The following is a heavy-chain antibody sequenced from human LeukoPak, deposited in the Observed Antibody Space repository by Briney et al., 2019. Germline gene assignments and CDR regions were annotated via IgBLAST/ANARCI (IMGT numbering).Heavy chain of an antibody. D-gene: IGHD1-26*01. Sequence: SETLSLTCTVSGGSISSSSYYWGWIRQPPGKGLEWIGSNYYSGSTYYNPSLKSRVTISVDTSKNQFSLKLSSVTAADTAVYYCARAVGSGSYYFDYWGQGNLVTVSS. V-gene: IGHV4-39*07. CDR2: NYYSGST. CDR3: ARAVGSGSYYFDY. J-gene: IGHJ4*02. CDR1: GGSISSSSYY.